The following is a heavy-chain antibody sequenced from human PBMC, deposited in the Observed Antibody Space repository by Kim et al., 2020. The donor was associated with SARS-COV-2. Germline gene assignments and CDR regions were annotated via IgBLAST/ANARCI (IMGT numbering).Heavy chain of an antibody. V-gene: IGHV3-48*02. D-gene: IGHD3-22*01. Sequence: GGSLRLSCAASGFTFSSYSMNWVRQAPGKGLEWVSYISSSSSTIYYADSVKGRFTISRDNAKNSLYLQMNSLRDEDTAVYYCARRRYYDSSGSYYYGMDVWGQGTTGTVSS. CDR1: GFTFSSYS. J-gene: IGHJ6*02. CDR2: ISSSSSTI. CDR3: ARRRYYDSSGSYYYGMDV.